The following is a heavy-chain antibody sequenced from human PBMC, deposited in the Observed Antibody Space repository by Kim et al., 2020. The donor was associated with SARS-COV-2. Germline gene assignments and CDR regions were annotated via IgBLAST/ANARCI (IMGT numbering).Heavy chain of an antibody. CDR3: ARHNKDTAMIDFDY. D-gene: IGHD5-18*01. J-gene: IGHJ4*02. V-gene: IGHV4-4*07. Sequence: YTPSLKSRITMSVDTSKNQFSLKLSSVTAADTAVYYCARHNKDTAMIDFDYWGQGSLVTVSS.